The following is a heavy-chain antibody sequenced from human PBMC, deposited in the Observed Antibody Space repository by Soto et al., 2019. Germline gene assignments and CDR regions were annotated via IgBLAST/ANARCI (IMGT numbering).Heavy chain of an antibody. CDR1: GGTFSSYT. Sequence: QVQLVQSGAEVKMPGSSVKVSCKASGGTFSSYTISWVRQAPGRVLEGLGGIIPIFGNIDYAQKFQGRVTITADESTNTGYLEVRSLRSEDTAIYYCARGPNTGQAIRFDPWGQGTLVTVSS. D-gene: IGHD2-8*02. J-gene: IGHJ5*02. V-gene: IGHV1-69*01. CDR2: IIPIFGNI. CDR3: ARGPNTGQAIRFDP.